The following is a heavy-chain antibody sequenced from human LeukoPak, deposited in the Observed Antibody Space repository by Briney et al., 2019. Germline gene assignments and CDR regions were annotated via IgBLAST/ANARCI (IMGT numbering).Heavy chain of an antibody. CDR3: AKDRTYYSDSSGYYLVRAYDY. Sequence: GGSLRLSCAASGFTFSSYSMNWVRQAPGKGLEWVSGISGSGGSTFYADSVKGRFTISRDNSKNTLYLQMNSLRAEDTAVYYCAKDRTYYSDSSGYYLVRAYDYWGQGTLVTVSS. J-gene: IGHJ4*02. D-gene: IGHD3-22*01. CDR2: ISGSGGST. CDR1: GFTFSSYS. V-gene: IGHV3-23*01.